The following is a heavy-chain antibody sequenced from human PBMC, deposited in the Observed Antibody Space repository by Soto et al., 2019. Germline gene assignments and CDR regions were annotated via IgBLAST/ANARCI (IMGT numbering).Heavy chain of an antibody. J-gene: IGHJ4*02. V-gene: IGHV3-23*01. Sequence: GGSLRLSCAASGFTFCSYAMSWVRQAPGKGLEWVSAISGSGGSTYYADSVKGRFTISRDNPKNTLYLQMNSLRAEDTAVYYCARIPAAIVLMVYANFDYWGQGTLVTVSS. D-gene: IGHD2-8*01. CDR3: ARIPAAIVLMVYANFDY. CDR2: ISGSGGST. CDR1: GFTFCSYA.